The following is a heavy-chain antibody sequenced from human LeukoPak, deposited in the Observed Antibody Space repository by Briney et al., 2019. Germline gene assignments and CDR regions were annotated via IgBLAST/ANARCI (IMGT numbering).Heavy chain of an antibody. J-gene: IGHJ5*02. CDR1: GGSISSYY. CDR3: ARLDPRYGSGSYYKKSQQARHNWFDP. V-gene: IGHV4-59*01. Sequence: SETLSLTCTVSGGSISSYYWSWIRQPPGKGLEWIGYIYYSGSTSYNPSLKSRVTISVDTSKNQFSLKLSSVTAADTAVYYCARLDPRYGSGSYYKKSQQARHNWFDPWGQGTLVTVSS. D-gene: IGHD3-10*01. CDR2: IYYSGST.